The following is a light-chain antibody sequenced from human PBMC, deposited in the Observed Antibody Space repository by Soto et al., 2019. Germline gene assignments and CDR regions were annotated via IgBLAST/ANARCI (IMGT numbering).Light chain of an antibody. CDR1: SSDVGGYNY. CDR3: SSYTCRSTGV. CDR2: DVS. J-gene: IGLJ3*02. V-gene: IGLV2-14*01. Sequence: QSVLTQPASVSGSPGQSITISCTGTSSDVGGYNYVSWYQQHPGKAPKLMIYDVSNRPSGVSNRFSGSKSGNTASLTISGLQAEYEADYYCSSYTCRSTGVFVGGTMLTVL.